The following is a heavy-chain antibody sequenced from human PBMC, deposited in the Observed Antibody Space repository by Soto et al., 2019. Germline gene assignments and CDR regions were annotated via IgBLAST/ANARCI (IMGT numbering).Heavy chain of an antibody. J-gene: IGHJ4*02. V-gene: IGHV4-34*01. Sequence: QVQLQQWGAGLLKASETLSLTCAVYGGSFSGYYWSWIRQPPGKGLEWIGEINHSGSTKNNPSLKSRLTRTVDTSKNQFSLKLSPGTAADTAVYYCARGGATGLVYWGQGSLVTVSS. CDR2: INHSGST. D-gene: IGHD5-12*01. CDR1: GGSFSGYY. CDR3: ARGGATGLVY.